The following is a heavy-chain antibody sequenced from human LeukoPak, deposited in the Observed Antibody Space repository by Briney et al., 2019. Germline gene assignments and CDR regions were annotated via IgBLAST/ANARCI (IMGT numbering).Heavy chain of an antibody. V-gene: IGHV4-4*07. Sequence: SETLSLTCTVSGGSIINYYWSWIRQPAREGLEWIGRIYSDGTSKYNPSLESRVTMFEDKSKNQFSLRLYSVTVADTAVYYCARHFAYSSSSYFDYWGQGSLVTVSS. D-gene: IGHD6-6*01. CDR3: ARHFAYSSSSYFDY. J-gene: IGHJ4*02. CDR1: GGSIINYY. CDR2: IYSDGTS.